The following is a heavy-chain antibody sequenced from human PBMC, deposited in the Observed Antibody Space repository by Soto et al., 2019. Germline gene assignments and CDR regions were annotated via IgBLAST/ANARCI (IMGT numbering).Heavy chain of an antibody. CDR2: ISAYNGNT. Sequence: ASVKVSCKASGYTFTSYGISWVRQAPGQGLEWMGWISAYNGNTNYAQKLQGRVTMTTDTSTSTAYMELRSLRPDDTAVYYCARDPFYYDSSGAFDIWGQGTMVTVSS. CDR3: ARDPFYYDSSGAFDI. J-gene: IGHJ3*02. CDR1: GYTFTSYG. V-gene: IGHV1-18*01. D-gene: IGHD3-22*01.